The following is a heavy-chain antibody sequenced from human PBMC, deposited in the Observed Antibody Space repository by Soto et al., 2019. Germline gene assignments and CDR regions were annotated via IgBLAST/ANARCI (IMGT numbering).Heavy chain of an antibody. CDR3: ATAVFGVVIPFDY. J-gene: IGHJ4*02. CDR2: ISTSSNYI. Sequence: XGSLRLSCAASGFTFSSYSMSWVRQAPGKGLEWVSSISTSSNYIYYADSVKGRFTISRDNAKNSLYLQMNSLRAEDTAVYYCATAVFGVVIPFDYWGQGTLVTVSS. CDR1: GFTFSSYS. V-gene: IGHV3-21*01. D-gene: IGHD3-3*01.